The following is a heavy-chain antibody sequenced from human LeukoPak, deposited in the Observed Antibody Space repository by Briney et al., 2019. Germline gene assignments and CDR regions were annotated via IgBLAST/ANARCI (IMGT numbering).Heavy chain of an antibody. CDR2: ISGSGGST. Sequence: PGGSLRLSCAASGFTFSSHAMSWVRQAPGKGLEWVSAISGSGGSTYYADSVKGRFTISRDNSKNTLYLQMNSLRAEDTAVYYCAKDLSYDYGGNSYYYYGMDVWGQGTTVTVSS. CDR1: GFTFSSHA. CDR3: AKDLSYDYGGNSYYYYGMDV. V-gene: IGHV3-23*01. D-gene: IGHD4-23*01. J-gene: IGHJ6*02.